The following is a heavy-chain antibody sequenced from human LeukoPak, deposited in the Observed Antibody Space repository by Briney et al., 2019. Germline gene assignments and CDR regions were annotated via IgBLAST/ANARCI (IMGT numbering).Heavy chain of an antibody. J-gene: IGHJ4*02. CDR3: ARDRIAVAATETSFEY. CDR2: ISSSSTI. V-gene: IGHV3-48*04. CDR1: GFTFSSYS. D-gene: IGHD6-19*01. Sequence: PGGSLRLSCAASGFTFSSYSMNWVRQAPGKGLEWVSYISSSSTIYYADSVKGRFTISRDNAKNSLYLEMDSLRAEDTAVYYCARDRIAVAATETSFEYWGQGTLVTVSS.